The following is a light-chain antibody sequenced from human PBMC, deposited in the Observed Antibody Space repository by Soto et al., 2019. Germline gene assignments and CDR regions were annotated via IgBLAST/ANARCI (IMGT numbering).Light chain of an antibody. CDR1: QHFGSSY. J-gene: IGKJ1*01. CDR2: GTS. V-gene: IGKV3-20*01. Sequence: EIVLTQSPGTLSLSPGERATLSCRASQHFGSSYLAWHQQTPGQAPRLLIFGTSNRATGIPDRFTGSGSGPDFTLTISSLEPEDAAVYFCQQYGDSPWTFGQGTKVEIK. CDR3: QQYGDSPWT.